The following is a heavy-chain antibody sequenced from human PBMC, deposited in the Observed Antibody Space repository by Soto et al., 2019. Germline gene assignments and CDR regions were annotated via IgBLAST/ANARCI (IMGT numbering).Heavy chain of an antibody. Sequence: QVQLQQSGPGLVKPSQTLSLTCAISGDSVSSNSAAWNWIRQSPSRGLEWLGRTYYRSKWYNDSAVSVQGRITINPDQSKNQFSLQLNSVTHEDTAVYYCGRGVADPSSSWSFNSWGQGALVNVSS. J-gene: IGHJ4*02. D-gene: IGHD6-13*01. CDR2: TYYRSKWYN. CDR3: GRGVADPSSSWSFNS. CDR1: GDSVSSNSAA. V-gene: IGHV6-1*01.